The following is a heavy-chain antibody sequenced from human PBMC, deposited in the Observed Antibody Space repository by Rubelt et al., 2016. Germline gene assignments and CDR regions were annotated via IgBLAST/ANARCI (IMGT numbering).Heavy chain of an antibody. CDR2: IIPIFGTA. D-gene: IGHD1-26*01. V-gene: IGHV1-69*01. J-gene: IGHJ4*02. Sequence: QVQLVQSGAEVKKPGSSVKVSCKASGGTFSSFATSWVGQAPGQGVEWRGGIIPIFGTANYAQKFQGRVTITADESTSTAYMELSSLRSEDTAVYYCARGSGSYTFDYWGQGTLVTVSS. CDR1: GGTFSSFA. CDR3: ARGSGSYTFDY.